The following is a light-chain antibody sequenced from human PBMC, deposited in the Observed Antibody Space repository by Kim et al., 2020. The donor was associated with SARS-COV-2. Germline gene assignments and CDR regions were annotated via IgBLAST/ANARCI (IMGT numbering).Light chain of an antibody. J-gene: IGKJ1*01. CDR2: QAS. V-gene: IGKV1-5*03. CDR3: KQYETYWT. CDR1: QSVDNW. Sequence: DIQMTQSPSTLSAFVGTRVTITCRASQSVDNWLAWYQQMPGKAPKLLIYQASMLASGVPSRFSGSGSGTTFTLTIYNLQPDDSAIYYCKQYETYWTFGPGTKVDIK.